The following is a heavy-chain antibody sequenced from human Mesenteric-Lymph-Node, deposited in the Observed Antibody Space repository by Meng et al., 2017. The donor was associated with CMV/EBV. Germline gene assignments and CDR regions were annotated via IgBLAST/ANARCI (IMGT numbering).Heavy chain of an antibody. V-gene: IGHV3-48*04. Sequence: GESLKISCAASGFTFTTYSMNWVRQAPGQGLEWIAYISNSGSTIYYADSVKGRFTISRDNAKNSLYLQMNSLRAEDTAVYYCARAFDGIYYYGMDVWGQGTTVTVSS. CDR2: ISNSGSTI. CDR1: GFTFTTYS. J-gene: IGHJ6*02. CDR3: ARAFDGIYYYGMDV. D-gene: IGHD3-9*01.